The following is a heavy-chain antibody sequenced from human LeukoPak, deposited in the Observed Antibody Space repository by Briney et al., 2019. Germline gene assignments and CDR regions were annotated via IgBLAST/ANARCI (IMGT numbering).Heavy chain of an antibody. D-gene: IGHD2-2*01. CDR3: ARRGYCSSTSCPPSWFDP. CDR2: MNPNSGNT. CDR1: GYTFTSYD. Sequence: GASVKVSCKASGYTFTSYDMNWVRQATGQGLEWMGWMNPNSGNTGYAQKFQGRVTMTRNTSISTAYMELSSLRSEDTAVYYCARRGYCSSTSCPPSWFDPWGQGTLVTVSS. J-gene: IGHJ5*02. V-gene: IGHV1-8*01.